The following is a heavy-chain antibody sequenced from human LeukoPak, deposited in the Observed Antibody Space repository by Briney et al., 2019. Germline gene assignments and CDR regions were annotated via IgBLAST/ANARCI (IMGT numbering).Heavy chain of an antibody. V-gene: IGHV3-30*18. CDR3: AKDGTTGTPLDY. J-gene: IGHJ4*02. Sequence: GGSLRLSCAASGFTFSSYGMHWVRQAPGKGLERVAVISYDGSNKYYADSVKGRFTISRDNSKNTLYLQMNSLRAEDTAVYYCAKDGTTGTPLDYWGQGTLVTVSS. CDR1: GFTFSSYG. CDR2: ISYDGSNK. D-gene: IGHD1-1*01.